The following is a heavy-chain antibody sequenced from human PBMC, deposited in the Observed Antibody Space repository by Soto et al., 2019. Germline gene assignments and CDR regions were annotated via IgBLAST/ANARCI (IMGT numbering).Heavy chain of an antibody. CDR1: GFTFSSYS. Sequence: GGSLRLSCAASGFTFSSYSMSWVRQAPGKGLEWVSTISGRGGTTYYADSVKGRFTISRDNSKNTLYLQMNNLRVGDTAVYYCAKGDGDILTGPDFDYWGQGALVTVSS. V-gene: IGHV3-23*01. CDR3: AKGDGDILTGPDFDY. CDR2: ISGRGGTT. D-gene: IGHD3-9*01. J-gene: IGHJ4*02.